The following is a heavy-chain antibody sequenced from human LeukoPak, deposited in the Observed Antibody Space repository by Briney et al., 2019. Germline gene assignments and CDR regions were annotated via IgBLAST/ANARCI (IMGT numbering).Heavy chain of an antibody. J-gene: IGHJ1*01. V-gene: IGHV3-21*01. Sequence: GGSLRLSCAASGFSFSSYTMNWVRQAPGKGLEWVASIDSSSSHIYYADSVKGRFTISRDNTKSSLYLQMNSLRAEDMAVYYCARGYCGGDCYGDWGQGTLVTVSS. CDR3: ARGYCGGDCYGD. CDR2: IDSSSSHI. CDR1: GFSFSSYT. D-gene: IGHD2-21*02.